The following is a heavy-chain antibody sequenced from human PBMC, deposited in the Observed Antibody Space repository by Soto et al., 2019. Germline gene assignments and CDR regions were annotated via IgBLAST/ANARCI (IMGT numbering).Heavy chain of an antibody. V-gene: IGHV3-23*01. CDR3: AKGSGYDLYYFDY. CDR1: GFAFSSYA. J-gene: IGHJ4*02. CDR2: ISGSGGST. D-gene: IGHD5-12*01. Sequence: QSGGSLRLSCAASGFAFSSYAMSWVRQAPGKGLEWVSAISGSGGSTYYADSVKGRFTISRDNSKNTLYLQMNSLRAEDTAVYYCAKGSGYDLYYFDYWDQGTLVTVSS.